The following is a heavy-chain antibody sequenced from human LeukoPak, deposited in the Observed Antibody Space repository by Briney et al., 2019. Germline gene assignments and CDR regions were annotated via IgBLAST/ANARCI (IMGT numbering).Heavy chain of an antibody. CDR2: ISSSSSYI. CDR3: ARDGPLDC. Sequence: GGSLRLSCAASGFTFSSYGMHWVRQAPGKGLEWVSSISSSSSYIYYADSVKGRFTISRDNAKNSLYLQMNSLRTEDTAVYYCARDGPLDCWGQGTLVTVSS. CDR1: GFTFSSYG. V-gene: IGHV3-21*01. J-gene: IGHJ4*02.